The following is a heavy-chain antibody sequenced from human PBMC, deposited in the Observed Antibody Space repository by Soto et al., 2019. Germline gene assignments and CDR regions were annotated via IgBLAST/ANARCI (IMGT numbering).Heavy chain of an antibody. CDR2: IYYSGST. J-gene: IGHJ4*02. CDR1: GGPISSYY. V-gene: IGHV4-59*01. D-gene: IGHD5-12*01. CDR3: AGGYSGYDQFDY. Sequence: SETLSLTCTVSGGPISSYYWSWIRQPPGKGLEWIGYIYYSGSTNYNPSLKSRVTISVDTSKNQFSLKLSSVTAADTAVYYCAGGYSGYDQFDYWGKGTLVTVSS.